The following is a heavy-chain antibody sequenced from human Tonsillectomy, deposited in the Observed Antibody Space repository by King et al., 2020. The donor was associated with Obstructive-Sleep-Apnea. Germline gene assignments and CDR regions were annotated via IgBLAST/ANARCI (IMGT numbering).Heavy chain of an antibody. CDR2: IKHSGST. D-gene: IGHD2-15*01. V-gene: IGHV4-34*01. J-gene: IGHJ2*01. Sequence: VQLQQWGAGLLKPSETLSLTCAVYSGSFSGYYSSWIRQPPGKGLEWIGEIKHSGSTNYNPSLKRRVTISVDTSKNQFSLKLGSVTAADTAVYYCARGWLGDCSGGSCPDWYFDLWGRGTLVTVSS. CDR1: SGSFSGYY. CDR3: ARGWLGDCSGGSCPDWYFDL.